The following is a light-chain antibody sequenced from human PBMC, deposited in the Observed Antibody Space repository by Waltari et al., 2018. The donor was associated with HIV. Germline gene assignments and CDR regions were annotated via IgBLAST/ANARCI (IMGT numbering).Light chain of an antibody. CDR1: QSVRNSF. J-gene: IGKJ1*01. CDR2: GVS. Sequence: IVLTQSPGTLSLSPREGATLSCRASQSVRNSFLAWYQQKPGQAPRLLIYGVSSRATGVPDRFSGSGSRTDFTLTISRLEPEDFAVYYCQQYYDSRTFGQGTKVEIK. CDR3: QQYYDSRT. V-gene: IGKV3-20*01.